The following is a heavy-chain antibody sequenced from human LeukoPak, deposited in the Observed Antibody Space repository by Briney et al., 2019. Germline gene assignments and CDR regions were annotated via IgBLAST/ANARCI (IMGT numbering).Heavy chain of an antibody. CDR3: ARAGYYDSSGASDDAFDT. CDR1: GGSISSGDYY. D-gene: IGHD3-22*01. Sequence: SQTLSLTCTVSGGSISSGDYYWSWIRQPPGKGLEWIGYIYYSGSTYYNPSLKSRVTISVDTSKNQFSLKLSSVTAADTAVYYCARAGYYDSSGASDDAFDTWGQGTMVTVSS. V-gene: IGHV4-30-4*01. J-gene: IGHJ3*02. CDR2: IYYSGST.